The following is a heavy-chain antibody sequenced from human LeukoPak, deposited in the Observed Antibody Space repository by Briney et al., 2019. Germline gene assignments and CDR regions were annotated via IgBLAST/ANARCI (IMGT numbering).Heavy chain of an antibody. CDR2: IYSGGST. CDR3: AKFSMTTEHDY. V-gene: IGHV3-53*05. J-gene: IGHJ4*02. D-gene: IGHD4-11*01. CDR1: GFTVSSNY. Sequence: GGSLRLSCAASGFTVSSNYMSWVRQAPGKGLEWVSVIYSGGSTYYADSVKGRFTISRDNSKNTLYLQMNSLRAEDTAVYYCAKFSMTTEHDYWGQGTLVTVSS.